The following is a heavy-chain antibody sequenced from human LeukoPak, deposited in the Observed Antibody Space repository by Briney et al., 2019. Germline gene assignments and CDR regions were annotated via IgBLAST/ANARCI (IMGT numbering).Heavy chain of an antibody. CDR1: GFTFSSYG. D-gene: IGHD3-9*01. CDR2: IRYDGSNK. Sequence: PGGSLRLSCAASGFTFSSYGMHWVRQAPGKGLEWVAFIRYDGSNKYYADSVKGRFTISRDNSKNTLYLQMNSLRAEDTAVYYCASSGSLTGLRFDAFDIWGQGTMVTVSS. V-gene: IGHV3-30*02. J-gene: IGHJ3*02. CDR3: ASSGSLTGLRFDAFDI.